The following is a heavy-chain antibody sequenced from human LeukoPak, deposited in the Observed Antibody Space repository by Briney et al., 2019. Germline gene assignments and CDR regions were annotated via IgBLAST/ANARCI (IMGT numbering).Heavy chain of an antibody. D-gene: IGHD3-3*01. V-gene: IGHV3-21*01. Sequence: GGSLRLSCAASGFTFSSYSMNWVRQAPGKGLEWVSSISSSSSYIYYADSVKGRFTISRDNAKNSLYLQMNGLRAEDTAVYYCARGGVELRFLEWLPYYYYGMDVWGQGTTVTVSS. CDR1: GFTFSSYS. CDR3: ARGGVELRFLEWLPYYYYGMDV. J-gene: IGHJ6*02. CDR2: ISSSSSYI.